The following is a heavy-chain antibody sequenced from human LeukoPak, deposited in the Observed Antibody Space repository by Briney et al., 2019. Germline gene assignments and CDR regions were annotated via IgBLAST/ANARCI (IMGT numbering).Heavy chain of an antibody. CDR2: ISSSSTI. Sequence: GGSLRLSCAASGFTFSSYSMNWVRQAPGKGLEWVSYISSSSTIYYADSVKGRFTISRDNAKNSLYLQMNSLRAEDTAVYYCARDRGYCSGGSCHGDYWGQGTLVTVSS. V-gene: IGHV3-48*04. D-gene: IGHD2-15*01. J-gene: IGHJ4*02. CDR1: GFTFSSYS. CDR3: ARDRGYCSGGSCHGDY.